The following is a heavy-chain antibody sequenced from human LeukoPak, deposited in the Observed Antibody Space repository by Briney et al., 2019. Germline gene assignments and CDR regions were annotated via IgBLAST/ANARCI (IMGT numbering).Heavy chain of an antibody. J-gene: IGHJ4*02. CDR2: IYYSGST. Sequence: PSETLSLTCTVSVGSISSGEYYWCWLRHPPGKGLEWLGYIYYSGSTYYNPSLKSRVTISVDTSKNQFSLNPSSVTAADTAVYYCARGDSRGVIIRGTFDYWGQGTLVTVSS. CDR3: ARGDSRGVIIRGTFDY. V-gene: IGHV4-30-4*01. D-gene: IGHD3-10*01. CDR1: VGSISSGEYY.